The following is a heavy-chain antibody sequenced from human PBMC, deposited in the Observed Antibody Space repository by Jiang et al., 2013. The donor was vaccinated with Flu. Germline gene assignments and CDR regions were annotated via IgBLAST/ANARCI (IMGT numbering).Heavy chain of an antibody. CDR3: VKDLGYRGSRLVGDF. CDR2: VTSNSESI. D-gene: IGHD6-19*01. J-gene: IGHJ4*02. CDR1: GFRFDDYA. Sequence: VQLVESGGGLVQPGGSLKLSCAASGFRFDDYAMHWVRQAPGKGLEWVSGVTSNSESIDYADSVKGRFTVSRENAKNSLYLHMNSLRTEDTALYYCVKDLGYRGSRLVGDFWGQGALVTVSS. V-gene: IGHV3-9*01.